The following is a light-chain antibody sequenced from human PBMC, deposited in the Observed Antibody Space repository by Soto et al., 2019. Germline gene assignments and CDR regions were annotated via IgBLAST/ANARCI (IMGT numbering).Light chain of an antibody. CDR2: GNT. Sequence: QSVLTQPPSVSGAPGQRVTISCTGTSSNIGADFGVHWYQQLPGKGPTVLIYGNTNRPSGVPLRFSGSKSGTSASLTITGRQLDDEGDYYCQSYDRSRNNSGVFGGGTQLTVL. J-gene: IGLJ2*01. V-gene: IGLV1-40*01. CDR3: QSYDRSRNNSGV. CDR1: SSNIGADFG.